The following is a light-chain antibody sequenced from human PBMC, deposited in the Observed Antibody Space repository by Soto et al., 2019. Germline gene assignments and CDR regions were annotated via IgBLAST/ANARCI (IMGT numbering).Light chain of an antibody. CDR3: QQYYYPPQT. Sequence: DIVMTQSPDSLAVSLGERATINCKSSQSLLYSSNNKNYLAWYQQKPGQPPKLLIYWASTRESGVPDRFSGSGSGTDFTLTISSLQAEDVAVYYGQQYYYPPQTYGRRTKVEIK. J-gene: IGKJ1*01. CDR2: WAS. CDR1: QSLLYSSNNKNY. V-gene: IGKV4-1*01.